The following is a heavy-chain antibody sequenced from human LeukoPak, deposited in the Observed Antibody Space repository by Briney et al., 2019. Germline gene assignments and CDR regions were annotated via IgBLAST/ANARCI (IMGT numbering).Heavy chain of an antibody. CDR3: ARGAGYYDYVWGTYRYPTSYYFDY. V-gene: IGHV4-34*01. J-gene: IGHJ4*02. CDR1: GGSFSGYY. Sequence: PSETLSLTCAVYGGSFSGYYWSWIRQPPGKGLEWIGEINHSGGTNYNPSLKSRVTISVDTSKNQFSLKLSSVTAADTAVYYCARGAGYYDYVWGTYRYPTSYYFDYWGQGTLVSVSS. D-gene: IGHD3-16*02. CDR2: INHSGGT.